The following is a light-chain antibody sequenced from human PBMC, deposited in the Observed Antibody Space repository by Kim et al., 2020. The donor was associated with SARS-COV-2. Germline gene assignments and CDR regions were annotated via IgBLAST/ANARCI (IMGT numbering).Light chain of an antibody. V-gene: IGLV3-19*01. J-gene: IGLJ3*02. CDR1: SLRSYY. CDR2: GKN. Sequence: SSELTQDPAVSVALGQTVRITCQGDSLRSYYASWYQQKPGQAPVLVIYGKNNRPSGNPDRFSGSSSGNTASLTITGAQAEDEADYYCNSRDSSGNHHWVF. CDR3: NSRDSSGNHHWV.